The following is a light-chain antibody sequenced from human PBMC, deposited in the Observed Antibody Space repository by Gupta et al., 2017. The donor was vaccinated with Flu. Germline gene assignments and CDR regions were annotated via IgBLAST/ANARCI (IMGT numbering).Light chain of an antibody. J-gene: IGLJ3*02. CDR2: DNN. V-gene: IGLV1-40*01. Sequence: QSVLTQPPSVSGAPGQTVAVSCTGTGYNIGAGYDVHWYRQQPGTAPKLLICDNNNRRSDGPDRLSGSKSGASAALTITGLQAEEEADYYCQSYDSSRSGARVFGGGTKVTVL. CDR3: QSYDSSRSGARV. CDR1: GYNIGAGYD.